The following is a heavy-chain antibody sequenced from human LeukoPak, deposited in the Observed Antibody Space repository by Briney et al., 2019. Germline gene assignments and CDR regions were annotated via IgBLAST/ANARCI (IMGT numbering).Heavy chain of an antibody. J-gene: IGHJ4*02. CDR1: GGSFSGYY. D-gene: IGHD4-17*01. V-gene: IGHV4-34*01. Sequence: SETLSITCAVYGGSFSGYYWSWIRQPPGKGLEWIGEINHSGSTNYNPSLKSRVTISVDTSKNQFSLKLSSVTAADTAAYYCATNAPTVTTDRSFGYWGQGTLVTVSS. CDR3: ATNAPTVTTDRSFGY. CDR2: INHSGST.